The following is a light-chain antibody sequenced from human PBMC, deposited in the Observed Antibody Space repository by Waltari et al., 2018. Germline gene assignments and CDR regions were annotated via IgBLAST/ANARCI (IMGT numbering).Light chain of an antibody. CDR3: QQYFEGWT. CDR1: QGVFPSSTSRNY. V-gene: IGKV4-1*01. Sequence: EIVMTQSPGSLAVSLGERATIYCKSSQGVFPSSTSRNYLAWYQPKPGRPPKLLISWASTRESGVHDRFSGSGSGADFTLTIRSLRAEDVAVYYCQQYFEGWTLGHGTKVEIK. CDR2: WAS. J-gene: IGKJ1*01.